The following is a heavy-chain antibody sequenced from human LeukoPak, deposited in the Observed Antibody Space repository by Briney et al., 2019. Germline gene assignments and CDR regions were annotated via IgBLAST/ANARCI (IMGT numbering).Heavy chain of an antibody. V-gene: IGHV1-2*02. CDR3: ARAGDSSGYYYWLDP. CDR1: GYTFTGYY. D-gene: IGHD3-22*01. CDR2: INPNSGGT. Sequence: ASVKVSCKASGYTFTGYYMHWVRQAPGQGLEWMGWINPNSGGTNYAQKFQGRVTMTRDTSISTAYMELSRLRSDDTAVYYCARAGDSSGYYYWLDPWGQGTLVTVSS. J-gene: IGHJ5*02.